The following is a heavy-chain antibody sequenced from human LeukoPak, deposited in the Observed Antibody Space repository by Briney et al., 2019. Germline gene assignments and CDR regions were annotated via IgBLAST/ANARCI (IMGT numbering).Heavy chain of an antibody. V-gene: IGHV4-59*01. CDR1: GVSISSYY. J-gene: IGHJ4*02. CDR2: IHYSGNS. CDR3: ARDRFGLPLDY. Sequence: MASETLSLTCTVSGVSISSYYWSWIRQPPGKGLEWIGYIHYSGNSNYNPSLKSRVTISVDTSKNQFSLKLSSVTAADTAVYYCARDRFGLPLDYWGQGTLVTVSS. D-gene: IGHD3-16*01.